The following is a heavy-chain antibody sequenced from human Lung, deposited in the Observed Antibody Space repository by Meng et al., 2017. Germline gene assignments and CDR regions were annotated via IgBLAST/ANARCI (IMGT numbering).Heavy chain of an antibody. CDR2: INPKSGDT. Sequence: QGQLVQSGAEGKRPGASVKVSCKASGYAFPDYWLHWVRRAPGQGLEWMGRINPKSGDTHYAQRFQGRVTTTGDTSISTAYMELSGLRSDDTAMYYCAGDEDISAAGKLFGDYWGQGTLVTVSS. CDR1: GYAFPDYW. J-gene: IGHJ4*02. V-gene: IGHV1-2*06. D-gene: IGHD6-13*01. CDR3: AGDEDISAAGKLFGDY.